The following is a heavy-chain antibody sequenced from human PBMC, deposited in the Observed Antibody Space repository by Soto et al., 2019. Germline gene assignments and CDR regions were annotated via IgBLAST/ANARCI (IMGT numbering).Heavy chain of an antibody. D-gene: IGHD6-13*01. CDR3: ARAPAAAAYFDY. CDR2: IYYSGST. CDR1: GGSISSYY. Sequence: ETLSLTCTVSGGSISSYYWSWIRQPPGKGLEWIGYIYYSGSTNYNPSLKSRVTISVDTSKNQFSLKLSSVTAADTAVYYCARAPAAAAYFDYWGQGTLVTVSS. J-gene: IGHJ4*02. V-gene: IGHV4-59*01.